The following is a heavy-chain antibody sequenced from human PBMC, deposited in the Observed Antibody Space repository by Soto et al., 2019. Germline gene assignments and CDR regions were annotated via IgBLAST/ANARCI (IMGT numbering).Heavy chain of an antibody. Sequence: GGSLRLSXAASGFTFNSFAMHCVRQAPGKGLEWVAVIWDDGIHDYYADSVKGRFTVSRDNSKNTLYLQMSSLRDEDTAVYYCARGVGSKQCYFDFWGQGTLVTVSS. CDR1: GFTFNSFA. CDR2: IWDDGIHD. V-gene: IGHV3-33*01. CDR3: ARGVGSKQCYFDF. J-gene: IGHJ4*02. D-gene: IGHD1-26*01.